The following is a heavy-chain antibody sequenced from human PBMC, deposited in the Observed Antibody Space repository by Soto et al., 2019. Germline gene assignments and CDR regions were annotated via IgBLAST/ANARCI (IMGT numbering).Heavy chain of an antibody. Sequence: SVKGSCKASGGTFSSYAISWVRQAPGQGLEWMGGIIPIFGTANYAQKFQGRVTITADESTSTAYMELSSLRSEDTAVYYCAREETYYYGSGSYHPGGMDVWGQGTTVTVSS. J-gene: IGHJ6*02. CDR1: GGTFSSYA. CDR2: IIPIFGTA. V-gene: IGHV1-69*13. D-gene: IGHD3-10*01. CDR3: AREETYYYGSGSYHPGGMDV.